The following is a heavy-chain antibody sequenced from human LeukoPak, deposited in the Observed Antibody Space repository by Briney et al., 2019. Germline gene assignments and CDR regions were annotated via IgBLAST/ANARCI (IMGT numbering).Heavy chain of an antibody. V-gene: IGHV4-39*01. CDR1: GGSISRSNFY. CDR2: IYYSGSA. D-gene: IGHD2-15*01. J-gene: IGHJ4*02. Sequence: PSETLSLTCTVSGGSISRSNFYWGWIRQPPGKGLEWIGSIYYSGSAYYKPSLKSRVTISADTSKNQFSLKLSSVTAADTAVYYCASVSPANDYWGQGTLVTVSP. CDR3: ASVSPANDY.